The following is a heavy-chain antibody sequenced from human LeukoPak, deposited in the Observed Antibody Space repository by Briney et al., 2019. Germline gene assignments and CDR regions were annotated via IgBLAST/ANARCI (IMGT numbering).Heavy chain of an antibody. CDR1: GYTFTGYY. Sequence: ASVKVSCKASGYTFTGYYMHWVRQAPGQGLEWMGWINPNSGGTNYAQKFQGWVTMTRDTSISTAYMELSRLRSDDTAVYYCARAPLWFGELFLSYFDYWGQGTLVTVSS. CDR2: INPNSGGT. D-gene: IGHD3-10*01. CDR3: ARAPLWFGELFLSYFDY. J-gene: IGHJ4*02. V-gene: IGHV1-2*04.